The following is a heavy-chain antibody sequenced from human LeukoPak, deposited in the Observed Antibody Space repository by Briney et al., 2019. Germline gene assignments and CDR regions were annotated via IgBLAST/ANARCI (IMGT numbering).Heavy chain of an antibody. Sequence: GGSLRLSCAASRFTFSDYYMSWIRQAPGKGLEWVSYISDSSSYTNYADSVKGRFTISRDNAKNSLCLQMNSLRAEDTAVYYCARVSSSRSFDYWGQGTLVTVRS. D-gene: IGHD6-13*01. CDR2: ISDSSSYT. J-gene: IGHJ4*02. CDR1: RFTFSDYY. CDR3: ARVSSSRSFDY. V-gene: IGHV3-11*05.